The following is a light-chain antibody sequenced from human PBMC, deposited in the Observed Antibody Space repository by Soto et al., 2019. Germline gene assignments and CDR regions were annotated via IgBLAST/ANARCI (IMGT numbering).Light chain of an antibody. CDR1: QSIINY. J-gene: IGKJ1*01. CDR3: QQSHSAPWT. Sequence: DIQMTQAPSSLSAAVGDRVTITCRASQSIINYLNWYQQKPGKAPRLLIYAASTLESGVPSRFSGSGSGTDFTLTISTLQPEDVATYYCQQSHSAPWTFGQGTKVQVK. CDR2: AAS. V-gene: IGKV1-39*01.